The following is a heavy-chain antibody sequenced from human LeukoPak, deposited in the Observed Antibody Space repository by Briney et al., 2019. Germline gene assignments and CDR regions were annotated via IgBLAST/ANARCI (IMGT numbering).Heavy chain of an antibody. Sequence: PSETLSLTCAVYGGSFRGYYWSWIRQPPGKGLEWIGEINHSGSTHYNPSLKSRVTISVDTSKNQFSLNLRSVTAADTAMYYCARGGPRLYYYYMDVWGKGTTVTISS. V-gene: IGHV4-34*01. J-gene: IGHJ6*03. D-gene: IGHD3-22*01. CDR2: INHSGST. CDR3: ARGGPRLYYYYMDV. CDR1: GGSFRGYY.